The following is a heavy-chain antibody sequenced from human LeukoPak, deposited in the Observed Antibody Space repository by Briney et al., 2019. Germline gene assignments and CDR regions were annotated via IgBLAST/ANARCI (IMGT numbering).Heavy chain of an antibody. CDR3: ARSEGMSASSSWYYSFDY. D-gene: IGHD6-13*01. CDR1: GFTFSSYG. CDR2: IWYDGSNK. J-gene: IGHJ4*02. Sequence: GGSLRLSCAASGFTFSSYGMHWVRQAPGKGLEWVAVIWYDGSNKYYADSVKGRFTISRDNSKNTLYLQMNSLRAEDTAVYYCARSEGMSASSSWYYSFDYWGQGTLVTVSS. V-gene: IGHV3-30*19.